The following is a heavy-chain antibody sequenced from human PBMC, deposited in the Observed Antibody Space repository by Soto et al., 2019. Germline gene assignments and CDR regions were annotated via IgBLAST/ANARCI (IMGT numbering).Heavy chain of an antibody. CDR3: AREGVAPYYYYGMDV. Sequence: QVQLVQSGAEVKKPGASVKVSCKASGYTFTRSGIIWVRQAPGQGLEWMGWISTYNGDTNYAQTFQGRVTITTDTATSTVYMELRSLRSDHTAVYYCAREGVAPYYYYGMDVWGQGTPVTVSS. CDR1: GYTFTRSG. CDR2: ISTYNGDT. J-gene: IGHJ6*02. V-gene: IGHV1-18*01. D-gene: IGHD5-12*01.